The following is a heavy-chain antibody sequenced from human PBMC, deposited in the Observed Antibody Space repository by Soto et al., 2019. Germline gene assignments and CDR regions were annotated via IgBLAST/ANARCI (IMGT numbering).Heavy chain of an antibody. Sequence: QVQLVQSGAEVKKPGSSVKVSCKASGGTFSSYAISWVRQAPGQGLEWMGGIIPIFGTANYAQKFQGRVTITANESTSTAYMELSSLRSEDTAVYYCARAEYSSSFPPDYYYGMDVWGQGTTVTVSS. J-gene: IGHJ6*02. CDR1: GGTFSSYA. D-gene: IGHD6-6*01. CDR2: IIPIFGTA. CDR3: ARAEYSSSFPPDYYYGMDV. V-gene: IGHV1-69*01.